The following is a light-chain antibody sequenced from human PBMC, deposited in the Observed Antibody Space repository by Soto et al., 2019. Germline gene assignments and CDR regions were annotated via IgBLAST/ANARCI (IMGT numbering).Light chain of an antibody. CDR1: QRVRSK. Sequence: EVVLTQSPGTLSLSPGETVTLSCRASQRVRSKLAWYQQKPGQAPRLFIYGASTRATGIPARFSGSGSGTEFTLTISSLQSEDFAIYYCQQYNNWPPITFGQGTRLEIK. V-gene: IGKV3-15*01. CDR2: GAS. CDR3: QQYNNWPPIT. J-gene: IGKJ5*01.